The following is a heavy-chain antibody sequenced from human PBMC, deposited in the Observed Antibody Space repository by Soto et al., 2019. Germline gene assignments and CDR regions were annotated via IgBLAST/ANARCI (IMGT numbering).Heavy chain of an antibody. D-gene: IGHD3-16*01. CDR1: GFTFSSYA. V-gene: IGHV3-23*01. Sequence: GGSLRLSCAASGFTFSSYAMSWVRQAPGKGLEWVSAISGSGGSTYYADSVKGRFTISRDNSKNTLYLQMNSLRAEDTAVYYCAKTWGDYYYYYYMDVWGKGTTVTVSS. CDR3: AKTWGDYYYYYYMDV. CDR2: ISGSGGST. J-gene: IGHJ6*03.